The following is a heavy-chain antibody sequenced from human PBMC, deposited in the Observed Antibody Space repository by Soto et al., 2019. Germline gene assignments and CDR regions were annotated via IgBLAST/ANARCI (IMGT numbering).Heavy chain of an antibody. CDR2: IHKSGST. J-gene: IGHJ2*01. CDR1: GGSLSRYY. Sequence: QVQLQESGPGLVTPSETLSLSCSFSGGSLSRYYWSWIRQPPGTGLEWIGNIHKSGSTTYNASLQSRVTISLDTSKSEFSLHLTSVTAADTAVYYCARDVRPTGLAYFDLGGRGTLVTVSS. CDR3: ARDVRPTGLAYFDL. D-gene: IGHD1-1*01. V-gene: IGHV4-59*01.